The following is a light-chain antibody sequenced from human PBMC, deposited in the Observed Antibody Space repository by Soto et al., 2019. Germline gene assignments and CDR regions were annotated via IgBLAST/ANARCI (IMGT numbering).Light chain of an antibody. J-gene: IGKJ5*01. CDR1: QSVSSSY. CDR3: QQYGSSPFT. V-gene: IGKV3-20*01. CDR2: GAS. Sequence: EIVFTQSPGTLFLFSGEKTTLSCRARQSVSSSYLAWYQQKPGQAPRLLIYGASSRATGIPDRFSGSGSGTDFTLTISRLEPEDFAVYYCQQYGSSPFTFGQGTRLEIK.